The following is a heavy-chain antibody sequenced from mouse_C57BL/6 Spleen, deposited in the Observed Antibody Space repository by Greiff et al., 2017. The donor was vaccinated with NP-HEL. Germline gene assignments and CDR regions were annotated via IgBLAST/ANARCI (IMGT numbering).Heavy chain of an antibody. CDR3: ATYDSFAY. D-gene: IGHD2-4*01. CDR1: GYAFTNYL. Sequence: VQLVESGAELVRPGTSVKVSCKASGYAFTNYLIEWVKQRPGQGLEWIGVINPGSGGTNYNEKFKGKATLTADKSSSTAYMQLSSLTSEDSAVYFCATYDSFAYWGQGTLVTVSA. J-gene: IGHJ3*01. CDR2: INPGSGGT. V-gene: IGHV1-54*01.